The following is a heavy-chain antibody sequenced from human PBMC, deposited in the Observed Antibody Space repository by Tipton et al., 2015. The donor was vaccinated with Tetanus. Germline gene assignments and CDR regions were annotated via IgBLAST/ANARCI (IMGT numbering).Heavy chain of an antibody. V-gene: IGHV4-59*01. CDR1: GASIRSNY. CDR3: ARRSYCSSSRCFDAFDL. CDR2: IYDSGTI. D-gene: IGHD2-2*01. Sequence: TLSLTCNVSGASIRSNYWTWIRQPPGKGLEWIGYIYDSGTINTKYNPSLRGRVAISIDTSKKQFSLKLSSVTAADTAVYYCARRSYCSSSRCFDAFDLWGQGTMVTVSS. J-gene: IGHJ3*01.